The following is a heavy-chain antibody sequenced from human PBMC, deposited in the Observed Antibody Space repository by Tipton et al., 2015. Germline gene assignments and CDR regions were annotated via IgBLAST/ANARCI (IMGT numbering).Heavy chain of an antibody. D-gene: IGHD1-7*01. CDR2: ISSSGRT. CDR1: GFTFRSHA. J-gene: IGHJ4*02. V-gene: IGHV3-23*01. CDR3: AKDLHVIPPTLELPHYFDY. Sequence: SLRLSCAASGFTFRSHALTWARQAPGKGLEWVSSISSSGRTHYADSVKGRFTISRDNSKNTLYLQMHSLGAEDTAFYYCAKDLHVIPPTLELPHYFDYWGQGTLVTVSS.